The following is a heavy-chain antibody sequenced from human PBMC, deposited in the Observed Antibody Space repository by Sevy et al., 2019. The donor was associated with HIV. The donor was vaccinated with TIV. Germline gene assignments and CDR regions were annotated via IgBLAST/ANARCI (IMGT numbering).Heavy chain of an antibody. J-gene: IGHJ4*02. CDR1: GFTFSSYW. V-gene: IGHV3-7*03. CDR2: IKQDGSEK. D-gene: IGHD5-12*01. CDR3: VRDSWLRPSNSPYYFDF. Sequence: GGSLRLSCAASGFTFSSYWMSWVRQAPGKGLEWVANIKQDGSEKYYVDSVKGRFTISRDNAKKSLYLQMDSLRAEDTAVYYCVRDSWLRPSNSPYYFDFWGQGTLVTVSS.